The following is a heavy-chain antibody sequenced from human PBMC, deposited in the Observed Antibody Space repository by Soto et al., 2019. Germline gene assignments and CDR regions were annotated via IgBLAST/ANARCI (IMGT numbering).Heavy chain of an antibody. CDR1: GGSISSYY. D-gene: IGHD6-19*01. J-gene: IGHJ4*02. Sequence: ASETLSLTCTVSGGSISSYYWSWIRQPPGKGLEWIGYIYYSGSTNYNPSLKSRVTISVDTSKNQFSLKLSSVTAADTAVYYCARVGQWLGLYYFDYWGQGTLVTAPQ. CDR2: IYYSGST. CDR3: ARVGQWLGLYYFDY. V-gene: IGHV4-59*01.